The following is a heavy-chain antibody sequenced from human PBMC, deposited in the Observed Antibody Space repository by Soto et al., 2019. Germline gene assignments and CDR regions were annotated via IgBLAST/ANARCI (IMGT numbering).Heavy chain of an antibody. J-gene: IGHJ5*02. D-gene: IGHD3-22*01. V-gene: IGHV4-31*03. Sequence: SETLSLTCTVSGGTISSGGYYWSWIRQHPGKGLEWIGYIYYSGSTYYNPSLKSRVTISVDTSKNQFSLKLSSVTAADTAVYYCARTSYDSSGTAADPWGQGTLVTVS. CDR1: GGTISSGGYY. CDR2: IYYSGST. CDR3: ARTSYDSSGTAADP.